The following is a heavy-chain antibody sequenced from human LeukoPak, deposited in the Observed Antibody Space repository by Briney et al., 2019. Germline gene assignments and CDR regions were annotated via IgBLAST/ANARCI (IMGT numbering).Heavy chain of an antibody. CDR2: IKQDGSEK. Sequence: SGGSLRLSCAASGFTFSSYWMSWVRQAPGKGLEWVANIKQDGSEKYYVDSVKGRFTISRDNAKNSLYLQMNSLRAEDTAVYYCARGFDTYYDILTGEFDYWGQGTLVTVSS. D-gene: IGHD3-9*01. CDR1: GFTFSSYW. V-gene: IGHV3-7*01. J-gene: IGHJ4*02. CDR3: ARGFDTYYDILTGEFDY.